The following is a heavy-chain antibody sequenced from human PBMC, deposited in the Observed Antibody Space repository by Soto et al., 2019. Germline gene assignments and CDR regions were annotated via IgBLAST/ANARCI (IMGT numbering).Heavy chain of an antibody. V-gene: IGHV4-59*01. CDR2: IYYSGST. D-gene: IGHD2-2*01. CDR3: AIVVVPAAIFGWFDP. Sequence: SETLSLTCTVSGGSISSYYWSWIRQPPGKGLEWIGYIYYSGSTNYNPSLKSRVTISVDTSKNQFSLKLSSVTAADTAVYYCAIVVVPAAIFGWFDPWGQGTLVTVSS. CDR1: GGSISSYY. J-gene: IGHJ5*02.